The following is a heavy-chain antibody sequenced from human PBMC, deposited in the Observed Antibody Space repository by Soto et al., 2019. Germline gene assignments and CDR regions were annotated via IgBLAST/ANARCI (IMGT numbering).Heavy chain of an antibody. CDR1: VGSVSSGSYY. J-gene: IGHJ5*02. CDR2: ISYSGST. Sequence: SKTLSLTCTVSVGSVSSGSYYWSWIRQPPGKGLEWIGYISYSGSTNYNPSLKSRVTISVDTSKNQFSLKLSSVTAADTAVYYCERDIGTSFWFEPWGQGTLVPVSS. D-gene: IGHD2-2*01. CDR3: ERDIGTSFWFEP. V-gene: IGHV4-61*01.